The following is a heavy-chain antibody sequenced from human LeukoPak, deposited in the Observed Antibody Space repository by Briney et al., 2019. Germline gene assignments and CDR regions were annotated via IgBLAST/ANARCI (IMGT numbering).Heavy chain of an antibody. CDR1: GGSISSGSYY. CDR2: IYTSGST. J-gene: IGHJ6*03. V-gene: IGHV4-61*02. D-gene: IGHD3-22*01. Sequence: SQTLSLTCTVSGGSISSGSYYWSWIRQPAGKGLEWIGRIYTSGSTNYNPSLKSRVTISVDTSKNQFSLKLSSVTAADTAVYYRARERITMIVVVSHYYYYMDVWGKGTTVTVSS. CDR3: ARERITMIVVVSHYYYYMDV.